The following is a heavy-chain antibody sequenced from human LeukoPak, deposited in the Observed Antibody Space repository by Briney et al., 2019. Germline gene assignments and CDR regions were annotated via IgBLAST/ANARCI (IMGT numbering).Heavy chain of an antibody. CDR1: GGIFSSYA. V-gene: IGHV1-18*01. Sequence: ASVKVSCKASGGIFSSYAISWVRQAPGQGLEWMGWISAYNGNTNYAQKLQGRVTMTTDTSTSTAYMELRSLRSDDTAVYYCASSSHGDYEYYFDYWGQGTLVTVSS. CDR3: ASSSHGDYEYYFDY. D-gene: IGHD4-17*01. J-gene: IGHJ4*02. CDR2: ISAYNGNT.